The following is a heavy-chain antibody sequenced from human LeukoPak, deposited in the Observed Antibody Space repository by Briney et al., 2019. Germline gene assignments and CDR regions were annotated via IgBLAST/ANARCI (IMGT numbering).Heavy chain of an antibody. CDR2: ISSSSTYI. V-gene: IGHV3-21*01. CDR3: AKGQSYHVDY. D-gene: IGHD3-16*02. CDR1: GFTLIGYT. Sequence: GGSLRLSCVASGFTLIGYTMNWVRQAPGKGLEWVSSISSSSTYIYYADSVKGRFTISRDNSKNTLYLQMNSLRAEDTAVYYCAKGQSYHVDYWGQGTLVTVSS. J-gene: IGHJ4*02.